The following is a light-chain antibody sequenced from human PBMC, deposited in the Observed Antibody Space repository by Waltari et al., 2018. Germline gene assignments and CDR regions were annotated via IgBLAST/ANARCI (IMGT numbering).Light chain of an antibody. J-gene: IGKJ5*01. V-gene: IGKV1-9*01. CDR2: AAS. Sequence: DIQLTQSPSFLSASIGDRVTITCRASQGISGYLAWYRQKPGKAPELLIYAASTWQSGVSSRFSGSGSGTEYTLTVSSLQPEDFATYYCQQLSTYPQTFGQGTRLEIK. CDR1: QGISGY. CDR3: QQLSTYPQT.